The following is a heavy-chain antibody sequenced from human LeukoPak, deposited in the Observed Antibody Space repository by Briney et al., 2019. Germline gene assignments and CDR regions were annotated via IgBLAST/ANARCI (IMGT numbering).Heavy chain of an antibody. D-gene: IGHD3-10*01. CDR3: TKLARAPRDFDY. CDR2: SRDKGNSYTT. Sequence: PGGSLRLSCAASGFTFSDHYIDWVRQAPGRGREWVGRSRDKGNSYTTAYAASVRGRFTISRDDSKNSLYLQMNSLKIEDAAVYYCTKLARAPRDFDYWGQGTLVTVSS. J-gene: IGHJ4*01. CDR1: GFTFSDHY. V-gene: IGHV3-72*01.